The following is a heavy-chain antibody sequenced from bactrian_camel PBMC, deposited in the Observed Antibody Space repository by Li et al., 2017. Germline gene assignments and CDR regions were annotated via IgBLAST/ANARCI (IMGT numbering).Heavy chain of an antibody. CDR1: GYTHNSYC. CDR2: IYFGGGST. Sequence: VQLVESGGSSVQAGGSLTLSCAYSGYTHNSYCMGWFRQAPGSEREGVAAIYFGGGSTYYADSVKGRFTISQDNAKNTLYLQMDSLRPEDTAMYYCATDAGGYYPFVRPPLDQRNYNSWGQGTQVTVSS. V-gene: IGHV3S1*01. CDR3: ATDAGGYYPFVRPPLDQRNYNS. D-gene: IGHD2*01. J-gene: IGHJ4*01.